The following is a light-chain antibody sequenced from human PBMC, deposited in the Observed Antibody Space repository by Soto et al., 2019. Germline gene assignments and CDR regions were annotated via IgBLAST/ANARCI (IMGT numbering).Light chain of an antibody. Sequence: DIVLTQSPGTLSLSPGESATLTCRASQSVDSTYITWYQQKPGQAPRLLIYDASTRAPGIPARFSGSGSGTELTLTISSLQSDDFAVYHCQQYNNWRPTFGHGTRLEIK. CDR1: QSVDST. CDR2: DAS. CDR3: QQYNNWRPT. J-gene: IGKJ5*01. V-gene: IGKV3-15*01.